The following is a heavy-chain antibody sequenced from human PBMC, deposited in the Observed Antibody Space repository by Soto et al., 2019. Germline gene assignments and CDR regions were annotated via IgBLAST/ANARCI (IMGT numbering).Heavy chain of an antibody. CDR2: IDPSDSYT. J-gene: IGHJ5*02. CDR3: ARHLVAGYSSSWPNWFDP. Sequence: PGESLKISCKGSGYSFTSYWISWVRQMPGKGLEWMGRIDPSDSYTNYSPSFQGHVTISADKSISTAYLQWSSLKASDTAMYYCARHLVAGYSSSWPNWFDPWGQGTLVTVSS. D-gene: IGHD6-13*01. V-gene: IGHV5-10-1*01. CDR1: GYSFTSYW.